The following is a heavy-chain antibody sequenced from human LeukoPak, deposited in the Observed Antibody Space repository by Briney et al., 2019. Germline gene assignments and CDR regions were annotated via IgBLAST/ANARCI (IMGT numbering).Heavy chain of an antibody. V-gene: IGHV3-23*01. CDR2: ISGSGGST. CDR1: GFTFSSYA. Sequence: GGSLRLSCAASGFTFSSYAMSWVRQAPGKGLEWVSAISGSGGSTYYADSVKGRFTISRDNSENTLYLQMNSLRAEDTAVYYCAKSRAAAGTPRLFDYWGQGTLVTVSS. J-gene: IGHJ4*02. CDR3: AKSRAAAGTPRLFDY. D-gene: IGHD6-13*01.